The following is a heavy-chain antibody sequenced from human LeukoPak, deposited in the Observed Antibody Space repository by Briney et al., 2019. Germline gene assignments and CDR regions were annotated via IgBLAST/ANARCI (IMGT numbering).Heavy chain of an antibody. Sequence: ASVKVSCKASGYTFTGYDMHWVRQAPGQGLEWMGRINPNSGGTNYAQKFQGRVTMTRDTSISTAYLELNRLRSDDTAVYYCARDEAVQLARRFDYWGQGTLVTVSS. CDR2: INPNSGGT. J-gene: IGHJ4*02. CDR3: ARDEAVQLARRFDY. V-gene: IGHV1-2*06. D-gene: IGHD1-1*01. CDR1: GYTFTGYD.